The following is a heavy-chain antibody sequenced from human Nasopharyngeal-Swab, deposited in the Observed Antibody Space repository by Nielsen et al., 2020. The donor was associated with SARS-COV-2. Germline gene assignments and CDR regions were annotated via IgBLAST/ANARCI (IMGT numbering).Heavy chain of an antibody. CDR3: ARLEWEPQY. J-gene: IGHJ4*02. Sequence: WGRQAPGQGLEWMGRINPNSGGTNYAQKFQGRVTMTRDTSISTAYMELSRLRSDDTAVYYCARLEWEPQYWGQGTLVTVSS. CDR2: INPNSGGT. V-gene: IGHV1-2*06. D-gene: IGHD1-26*01.